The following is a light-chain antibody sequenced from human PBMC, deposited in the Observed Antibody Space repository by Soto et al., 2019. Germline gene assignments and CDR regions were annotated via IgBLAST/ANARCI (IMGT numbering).Light chain of an antibody. CDR3: QQRSIWLT. Sequence: EIVLTQSPSTLSLSPGERATLSCRASQSVSSYLAWYQQKPGQAPRLLLYDASNRATGIPARFSGSGSGTDFTHTISSLEPEDFAVYYCQQRSIWLTFGGGTKVEIK. J-gene: IGKJ4*01. V-gene: IGKV3-11*01. CDR1: QSVSSY. CDR2: DAS.